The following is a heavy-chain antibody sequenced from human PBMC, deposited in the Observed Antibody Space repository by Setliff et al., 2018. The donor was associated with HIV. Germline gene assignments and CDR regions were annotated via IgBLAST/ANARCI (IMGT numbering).Heavy chain of an antibody. CDR3: ARMRFCRGGSCLPGSLYYCYMDV. Sequence: RASVKVSCKASGYTFTNYGISWVRQAPGQGLEWIGWISAYNGNTNYAQKLQDRVTMTTDTTSTTAYMELRSLRSDDTAVYFCARMRFCRGGSCLPGSLYYCYMDVWGKGTTVTVSA. J-gene: IGHJ6*04. CDR1: GYTFTNYG. D-gene: IGHD2-15*01. V-gene: IGHV1-18*01. CDR2: ISAYNGNT.